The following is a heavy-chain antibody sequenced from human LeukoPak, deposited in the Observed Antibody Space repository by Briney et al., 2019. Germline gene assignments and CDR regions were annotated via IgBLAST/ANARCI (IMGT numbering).Heavy chain of an antibody. CDR1: GGSFSGYY. V-gene: IGHV4-34*01. D-gene: IGHD1-26*01. CDR2: INHSGST. Sequence: SETLSLACAVYGGSFSGYYWSWIRQPPGKGLEWIGEINHSGSTNYNPSLKSRVTISVDTSKNQFSLKLSSVTAADTAVYYCASGIVGATYFDYWGQGTLVTVSS. CDR3: ASGIVGATYFDY. J-gene: IGHJ4*02.